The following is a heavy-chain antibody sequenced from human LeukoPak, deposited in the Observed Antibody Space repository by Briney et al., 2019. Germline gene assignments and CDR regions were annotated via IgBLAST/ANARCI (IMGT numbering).Heavy chain of an antibody. J-gene: IGHJ4*02. CDR2: IKQDGSEN. Sequence: GGSLRLTCAASGFTFNTYYMTWVRQAPGKGLEWVAGIKQDGSENYYMDSVKGRFTISRDNSRNSLYLQMNSLRAEDTAVYFCARERYCTSATCYVGVPFDSWGQGTLVTVSS. CDR1: GFTFNTYY. V-gene: IGHV3-7*01. D-gene: IGHD2-2*01. CDR3: ARERYCTSATCYVGVPFDS.